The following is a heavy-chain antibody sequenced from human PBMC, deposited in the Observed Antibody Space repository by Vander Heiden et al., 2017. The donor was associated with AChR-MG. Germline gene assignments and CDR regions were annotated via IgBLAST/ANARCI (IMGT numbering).Heavy chain of an antibody. CDR3: ARVAVHGGIIWRYFDY. V-gene: IGHV1-69*06. J-gene: IGHJ4*02. CDR1: GGTFSSYA. D-gene: IGHD3-10*01. Sequence: QVQLVQSGAEVKKPGSSVKVSCKASGGTFSSYANSWVRQAPGQGLEWMGGISPICGTANYAQKFQGRVTITADKSTSTAYMGLSSLRSEDAAVYYCARVAVHGGIIWRYFDYWGQGTLVTVSS. CDR2: ISPICGTA.